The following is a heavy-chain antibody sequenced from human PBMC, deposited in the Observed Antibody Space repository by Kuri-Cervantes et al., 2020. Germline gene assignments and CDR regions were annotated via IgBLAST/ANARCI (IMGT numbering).Heavy chain of an antibody. CDR3: ARGVMITFGGVIVYDAFRV. J-gene: IGHJ3*01. D-gene: IGHD3-16*02. CDR1: GNSFGGNY. V-gene: IGHV1-2*02. Sequence: ASVKVSCKTSGNSFGGNYLHWVRQAPGQGLEWMGWIDPNSGGTDYAQKFRGRVTMTRDTFISTAYMELSSLRSDDTAVYYCARGVMITFGGVIVYDAFRVWGQGTVVTVSS. CDR2: IDPNSGGT.